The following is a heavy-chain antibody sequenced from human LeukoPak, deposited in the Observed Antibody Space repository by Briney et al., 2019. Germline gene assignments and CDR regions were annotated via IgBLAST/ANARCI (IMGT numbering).Heavy chain of an antibody. J-gene: IGHJ4*02. V-gene: IGHV5-51*01. CDR3: ARRDYDILTGYYNYFDY. D-gene: IGHD3-9*01. CDR2: IYPGDSDT. Sequence: GASLKISCKGSGYSFTSYWIGWVRQMPGKGLEWMGIIYPGDSDTRYSPSFQGQVTISADKSISTAYLQWGSLKASDTAMYYCARRDYDILTGYYNYFDYWGQGTLVTVSS. CDR1: GYSFTSYW.